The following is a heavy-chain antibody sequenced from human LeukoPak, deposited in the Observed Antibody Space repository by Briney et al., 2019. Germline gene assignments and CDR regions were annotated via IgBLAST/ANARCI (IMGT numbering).Heavy chain of an antibody. Sequence: GGSLRLSCKASGFTLSSYGMHWVRQAPGKGLQWVAFTRYDGSNKDYADFVNGRFTISRDNSEDMLYLEMNSLGPEDAAVYYCVKDDGTYYFDSWGRGTLVTVST. CDR1: GFTLSSYG. J-gene: IGHJ4*02. V-gene: IGHV3-30*02. CDR3: VKDDGTYYFDS. CDR2: TRYDGSNK. D-gene: IGHD2-21*01.